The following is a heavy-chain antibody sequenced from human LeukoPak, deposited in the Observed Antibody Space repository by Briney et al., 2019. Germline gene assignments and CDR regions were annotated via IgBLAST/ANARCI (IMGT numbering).Heavy chain of an antibody. CDR2: IKIKAEGGTT. V-gene: IGHV3-15*01. D-gene: IGHD7-27*01. J-gene: IGHJ4*02. Sequence: GGSLRLSCEASGLTFTNAWMDWVRQAPGKRLEWVCRIKIKAEGGTTDYHAPVEGRLSISKDESKNPLFLQIDSLKSDGTALYYCAAAPGYWGSAPFDYWGQGTLVTVSS. CDR3: AAAPGYWGSAPFDY. CDR1: GLTFTNAW.